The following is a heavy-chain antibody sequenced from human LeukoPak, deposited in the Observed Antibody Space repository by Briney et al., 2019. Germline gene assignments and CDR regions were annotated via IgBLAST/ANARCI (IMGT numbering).Heavy chain of an antibody. D-gene: IGHD2-15*01. J-gene: IGHJ4*02. CDR3: VPGNDIYCSGGSCYYFDY. CDR2: IRYDGSNK. V-gene: IGHV3-30*02. CDR1: GFTFSSYG. Sequence: GGSLRLSCAASGFTFSSYGMHWVRQAPGKGLEWVAFIRYDGSNKYYADSVKGRFTISRDNAKNSLYLQMNSLRAEDTALYYCVPGNDIYCSGGSCYYFDYWGQGTLVTVSS.